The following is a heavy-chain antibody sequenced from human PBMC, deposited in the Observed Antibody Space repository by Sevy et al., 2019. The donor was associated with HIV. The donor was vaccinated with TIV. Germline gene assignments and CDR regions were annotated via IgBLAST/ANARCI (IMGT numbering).Heavy chain of an antibody. V-gene: IGHV3-23*01. D-gene: IGHD2-8*02. J-gene: IGHJ6*02. CDR1: GFPFSNFA. CDR3: AKRRVQSGLSGGGANYGMDV. CDR2: LIGGGSRT. Sequence: GGSLRLSCAASGFPFSNFAMSWVRQAPGKGLEGVSTLIGGGSRTYDADSVTGRFIISRDNSRNTLYLIMNSLRAEDTAIYYCAKRRVQSGLSGGGANYGMDVCGRGTTVTVSS.